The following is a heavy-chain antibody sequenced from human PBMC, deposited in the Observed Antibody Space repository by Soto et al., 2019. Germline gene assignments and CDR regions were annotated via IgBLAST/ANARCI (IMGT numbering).Heavy chain of an antibody. V-gene: IGHV4-4*02. CDR2: IHHSGST. J-gene: IGHJ4*02. CDR1: GVSISSDNW. Sequence: QVQLQESGPGLVRPSGTVSLTCAVSGVSISSDNWWSWVRQPPGKALEWIGEIHHSGSTNYNPSLKSRVTMSVVLSKDLFSLTLNSVTAADTAFYYCARDQGSHPGDWGQGTLVSASS. D-gene: IGHD6-13*01. CDR3: ARDQGSHPGD.